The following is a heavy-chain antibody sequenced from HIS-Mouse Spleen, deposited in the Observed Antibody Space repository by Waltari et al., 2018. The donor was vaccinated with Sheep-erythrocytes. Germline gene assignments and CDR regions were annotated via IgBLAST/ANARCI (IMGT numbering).Heavy chain of an antibody. CDR3: ARDSMTDAFDI. CDR2: ISSSSSYI. D-gene: IGHD3-3*02. CDR1: GFTFSSYS. V-gene: IGHV3-21*01. J-gene: IGHJ3*02. Sequence: EVQLVESGGGLVKPGGSLRLSCAASGFTFSSYSMNWVRQAPGKGLEWFSSISSSSSYIYYADSVKGRFTISRDNAKNSLYLQMNSLRAEDTAVYYCARDSMTDAFDIWGQRKMTTVS.